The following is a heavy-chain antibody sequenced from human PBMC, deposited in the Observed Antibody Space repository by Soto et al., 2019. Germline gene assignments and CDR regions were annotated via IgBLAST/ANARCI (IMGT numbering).Heavy chain of an antibody. Sequence: GGSLRLSCVASGLPVAGSYMAWVRQAPGKGLEWASVIYNDGTTYYSQSVEGRFTITRDTSKNTLYLQMDRLRDEDTAVYYCVRPLPSGQTHARDVWGQGTTVTVSS. CDR2: IYNDGTT. D-gene: IGHD3-10*01. CDR3: VRPLPSGQTHARDV. J-gene: IGHJ6*02. CDR1: GLPVAGSY. V-gene: IGHV3-53*01.